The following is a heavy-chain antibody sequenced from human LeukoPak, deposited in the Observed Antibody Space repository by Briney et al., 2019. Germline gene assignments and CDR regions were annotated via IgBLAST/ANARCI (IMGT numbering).Heavy chain of an antibody. D-gene: IGHD6-6*01. CDR1: GFTFSSYS. CDR3: ARSSYSSSSSV. CDR2: INSDGSEG. V-gene: IGHV3-7*03. Sequence: GGSLRLSCAASGFTFSSYSMNWVRQAPGKGLEWVASINSDGSEGYYADVVKGRFTISRDNAKNSLYLQINSLRAEDTAVYYCARSSYSSSSSVWGQGTMVTVPS. J-gene: IGHJ3*01.